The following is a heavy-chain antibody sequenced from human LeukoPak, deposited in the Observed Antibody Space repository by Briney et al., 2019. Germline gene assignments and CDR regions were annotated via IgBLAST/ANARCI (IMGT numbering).Heavy chain of an antibody. J-gene: IGHJ4*02. CDR2: INHFGNT. D-gene: IGHD3-9*01. V-gene: IGHV4-34*01. CDR1: GGSFSGYY. CDR3: ARGGYNIDWMKDATDN. Sequence: SETLSLTCGVYGGSFSGYYYNCIRQSPGKGLEWIAEINHFGNTIYNPSLRSRVAISIDTSKSQFSLRLSSVTAADTAVYYCARGGYNIDWMKDATDNWGQGTLVTVSS.